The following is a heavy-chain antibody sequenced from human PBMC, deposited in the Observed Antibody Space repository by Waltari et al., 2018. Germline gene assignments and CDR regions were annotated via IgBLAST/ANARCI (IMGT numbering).Heavy chain of an antibody. CDR2: INPSGGST. D-gene: IGHD6-13*01. V-gene: IGHV1-46*01. CDR1: GYTFTSSY. CDR3: ARGEAAGPPLQGGYFDL. J-gene: IGHJ2*01. Sequence: QVQLVQSGAEVKKPGASVKVSCKESGYTFTSSYMHWVRQAPGQGLEWMGIINPSGGSTSYAQKFQGRVTMTRDTSISTAYMELSRLRSDDTAVYYCARGEAAGPPLQGGYFDLWGRGTLVTVSS.